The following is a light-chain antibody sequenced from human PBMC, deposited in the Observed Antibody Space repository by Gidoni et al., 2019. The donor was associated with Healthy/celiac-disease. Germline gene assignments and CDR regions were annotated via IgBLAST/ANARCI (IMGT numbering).Light chain of an antibody. CDR3: QQYDNLSLT. CDR1: QDISNY. Sequence: DIQMTQSPSSLSASVGDRVTITCQASQDISNYLNWYQQKPRKAPKLLIYDASNLETGVPSRFSGSGSGTDFTFTISSLQPEDIATYYWQQYDNLSLTFGGGTKVEIK. J-gene: IGKJ4*01. V-gene: IGKV1-33*01. CDR2: DAS.